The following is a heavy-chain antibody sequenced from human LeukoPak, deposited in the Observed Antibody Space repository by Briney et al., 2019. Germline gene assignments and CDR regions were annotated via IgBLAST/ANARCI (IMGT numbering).Heavy chain of an antibody. Sequence: SETLSLTCAVSGGSISSSSYYWDWIRQPPGKGLEWIASIYYSGSTYYNPSLKSRVTISVDTSKNQFSLKLSSVTPEDTAVYYCTRVGSSGYDAFDIWGQGTMVTASS. CDR3: TRVGSSGYDAFDI. CDR1: GGSISSSSYY. V-gene: IGHV4-39*01. D-gene: IGHD5-12*01. CDR2: IYYSGST. J-gene: IGHJ3*02.